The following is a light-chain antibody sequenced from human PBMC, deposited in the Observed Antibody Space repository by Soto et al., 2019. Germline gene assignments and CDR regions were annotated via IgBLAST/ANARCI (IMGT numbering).Light chain of an antibody. CDR3: QQCTSYSRT. Sequence: DIQMTQSPSTLSASVGDRVTITCRASQSISSCLAWYQLKPGKAPKLLIFDASSLERGVPSRFSGSGSGTAFTLTISTLQPDDFATYYCQQCTSYSRTFGQGTKVEIK. CDR1: QSISSC. CDR2: DAS. J-gene: IGKJ1*01. V-gene: IGKV1-5*01.